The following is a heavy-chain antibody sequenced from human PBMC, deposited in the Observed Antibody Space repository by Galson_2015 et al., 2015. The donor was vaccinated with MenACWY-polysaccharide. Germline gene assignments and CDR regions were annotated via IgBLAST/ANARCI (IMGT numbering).Heavy chain of an antibody. D-gene: IGHD6-13*01. CDR1: GFTFSSYA. Sequence: SLRLSCAASGFTFSSYAMSWVRQAPGKGLEWVSAISGSGGSTYYADSVKGRLTISRDNSKNTLYLQMNSLRAEDTAVYYCAKEGATVAAAGTRGEYYWGQGTLVTVSS. CDR2: ISGSGGST. CDR3: AKEGATVAAAGTRGEYY. J-gene: IGHJ4*02. V-gene: IGHV3-23*01.